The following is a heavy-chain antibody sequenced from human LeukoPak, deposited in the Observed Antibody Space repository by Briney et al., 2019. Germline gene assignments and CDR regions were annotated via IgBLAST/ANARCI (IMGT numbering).Heavy chain of an antibody. Sequence: PSETLSLTCTVSGDSLSSYYWNWIRQPPGKGLEWIGHIYNSGSTSYNPTLKSRVTISMDMPKNQFSLKVTSVTAADTAVYYCTREYDSAGLPDYWGQGTLVTVSS. D-gene: IGHD3-22*01. CDR2: IYNSGST. CDR3: TREYDSAGLPDY. V-gene: IGHV4-59*01. CDR1: GDSLSSYY. J-gene: IGHJ4*02.